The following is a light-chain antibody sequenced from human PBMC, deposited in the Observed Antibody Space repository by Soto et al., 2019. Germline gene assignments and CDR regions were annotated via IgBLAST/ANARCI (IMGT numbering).Light chain of an antibody. CDR2: DVY. V-gene: IGLV2-14*01. CDR1: SSDVGAYNY. CDR3: SSYTTRSSDV. J-gene: IGLJ1*01. Sequence: QSALTQPASVSGSPGQSITISCTGTSSDVGAYNYVSWYQQHPGKAPKLMIWDVYNRPSGVSHRFSGSKSGNTASLTIFGLQAEDEADYYCSSYTTRSSDVFGTGTKLTVL.